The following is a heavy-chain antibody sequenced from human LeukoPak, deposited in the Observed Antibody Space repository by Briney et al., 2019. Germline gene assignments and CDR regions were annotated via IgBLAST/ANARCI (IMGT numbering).Heavy chain of an antibody. CDR2: VSAYNGNT. CDR1: GYTFTTYG. V-gene: IGHV1-18*01. Sequence: ASVKVSCKASGYTFTTYGISWVRQAPGQGLEWMGWVSAYNGNTNYAQKLQGRVTMTTDTSANTAYMELGSLRSDDTAVYYCASGDGDYYGSGRYDYWGQGTLVTVSS. J-gene: IGHJ4*02. D-gene: IGHD3-10*01. CDR3: ASGDGDYYGSGRYDY.